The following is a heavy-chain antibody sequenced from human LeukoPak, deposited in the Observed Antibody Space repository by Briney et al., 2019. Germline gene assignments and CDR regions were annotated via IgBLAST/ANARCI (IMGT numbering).Heavy chain of an antibody. CDR2: ISSSGQTI. D-gene: IGHD5/OR15-5a*01. Sequence: GGSLRLSCAASGSTLSDYYMSWIRQSPAKGLEWISYISSSGQTIYYADSVKGRFTISRDNAKNSLFLQMNNLTAEDTAVYYCARSSVWPAEYFQHWGQGTLVPVSS. CDR3: ARSSVWPAEYFQH. J-gene: IGHJ1*01. CDR1: GSTLSDYY. V-gene: IGHV3-11*01.